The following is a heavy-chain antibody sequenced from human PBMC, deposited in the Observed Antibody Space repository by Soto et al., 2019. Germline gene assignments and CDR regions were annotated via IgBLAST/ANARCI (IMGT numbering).Heavy chain of an antibody. D-gene: IGHD3-22*01. J-gene: IGHJ3*02. CDR2: ISSSSSTI. V-gene: IGHV3-48*02. CDR3: ARERDDDYYDSSGQNHDAFDI. CDR1: GFTFSSYS. Sequence: GGSLRLSCAASGFTFSSYSMNWVRQAPGKGLEWVSYISSSSSTIYYADSVKGRFTISRDNAKNSLYLQMNSLRDEDTAVYYCARERDDDYYDSSGQNHDAFDIWGQGTMVTVSS.